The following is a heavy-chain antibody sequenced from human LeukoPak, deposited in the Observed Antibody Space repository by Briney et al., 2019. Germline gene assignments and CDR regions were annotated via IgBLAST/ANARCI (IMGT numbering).Heavy chain of an antibody. Sequence: PSETLSLTCAVYGGSFSGYYWSWIRQPPGKGLEWIGEINHSGSTNYNPSLKSRVTISVDTSKNQFSLKLSSVTAADTAVYYCARGPRRTYYDILTGYYKRPYHELDYWGQGTLVTVSS. CDR1: GGSFSGYY. CDR2: INHSGST. D-gene: IGHD3-9*01. J-gene: IGHJ4*02. CDR3: ARGPRRTYYDILTGYYKRPYHELDY. V-gene: IGHV4-34*01.